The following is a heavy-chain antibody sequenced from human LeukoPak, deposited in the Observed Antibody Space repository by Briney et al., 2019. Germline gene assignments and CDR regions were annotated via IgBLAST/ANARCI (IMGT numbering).Heavy chain of an antibody. CDR3: ARDPTRDSSGYYYH. CDR1: GFTFSDYY. V-gene: IGHV3-11*04. CDR2: ISSSGSTI. Sequence: GGSLRLSCAASGFTFSDYYMSWIRQAPGKGLEWVSYISSSGSTIYYADSVKGRFTISRDNAKNSLYLQMNSLRAEDTAVYYCARDPTRDSSGYYYHWGQGTLVTVSS. D-gene: IGHD3-22*01. J-gene: IGHJ5*02.